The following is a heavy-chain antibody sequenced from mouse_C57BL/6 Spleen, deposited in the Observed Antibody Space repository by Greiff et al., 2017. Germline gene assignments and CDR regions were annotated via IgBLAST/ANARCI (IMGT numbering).Heavy chain of an antibody. CDR2: IHPNCGST. CDR3: ARSGGSSGDGWYFDY. V-gene: IGHV1-64*01. Sequence: VQLQQPGPELVKPAASVKLSCKASGYSFTSYKHHWVRQRHGPGLEWIGMIHPNCGSTNYNEQFNNNATLTVDKSSSTAYMEHSSLATEDSAVYYSARSGGSSGDGWYFDYWGQGTTLTVSS. CDR1: GYSFTSYK. D-gene: IGHD3-2*02. J-gene: IGHJ2*01.